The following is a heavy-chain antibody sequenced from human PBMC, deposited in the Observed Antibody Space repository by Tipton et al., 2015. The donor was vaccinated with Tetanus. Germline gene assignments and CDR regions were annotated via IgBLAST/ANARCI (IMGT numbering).Heavy chain of an antibody. CDR2: ISWDGGST. CDR1: GFTFDDYT. CDR3: AKDCNPYYYDSSGYYPDAFDI. Sequence: SLRLSCAASGFTFDDYTMHWVRQAPGKGLEWVSLISWDGGSTYYADSVKGRFTISRDNSKNSLYLQMNSLRTEDTALYYCAKDCNPYYYDSSGYYPDAFDIWGQGTMVTVSS. V-gene: IGHV3-43*01. D-gene: IGHD3-22*01. J-gene: IGHJ3*02.